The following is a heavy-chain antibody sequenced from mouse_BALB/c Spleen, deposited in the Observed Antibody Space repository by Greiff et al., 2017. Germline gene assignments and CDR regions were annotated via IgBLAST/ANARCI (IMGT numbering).Heavy chain of an antibody. V-gene: IGHV14-3*02. J-gene: IGHJ2*01. Sequence: EVQLVESGAELVKPGASVKLSCTASGFNIKDTYMHWVKQRPEQGLEWIGRIDPANGNTKYDPKFQGKATITADTSSNTGYLQLSSLTSEDTAVYYCASVTTAYFDYWGQGTTLTVSS. D-gene: IGHD1-2*01. CDR2: IDPANGNT. CDR1: GFNIKDTY. CDR3: ASVTTAYFDY.